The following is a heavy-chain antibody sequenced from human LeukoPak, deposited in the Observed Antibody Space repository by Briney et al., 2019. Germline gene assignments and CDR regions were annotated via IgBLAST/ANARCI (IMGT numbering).Heavy chain of an antibody. CDR1: VFIVSLNH. Sequence: GGSLRLSCAASVFIVSLNHMTWVRQAPGRGLEWVSVIYGGGITYYADSVRGRFTISRDYSNNTLYLQMNNVRADDTAVYYCARVITVFGGFDPWGQGTLVTVSS. V-gene: IGHV3-53*01. D-gene: IGHD3-3*01. J-gene: IGHJ5*02. CDR3: ARVITVFGGFDP. CDR2: IYGGGIT.